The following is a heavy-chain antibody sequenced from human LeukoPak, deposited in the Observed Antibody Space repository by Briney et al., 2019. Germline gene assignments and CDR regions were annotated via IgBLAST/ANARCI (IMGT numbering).Heavy chain of an antibody. Sequence: GEPLRLSCVGSGFTFSNFGMHWVRQAPGKGLEWMAVISYDGKVTYYAESVKGRFTISRDNSKNTLYLRMTSLRGEDTALYYCAKEKDYRISTSCDYWGQGIQVTVSS. CDR1: GFTFSNFG. V-gene: IGHV3-30*18. CDR3: AKEKDYRISTSCDY. J-gene: IGHJ4*02. CDR2: ISYDGKVT. D-gene: IGHD3-16*02.